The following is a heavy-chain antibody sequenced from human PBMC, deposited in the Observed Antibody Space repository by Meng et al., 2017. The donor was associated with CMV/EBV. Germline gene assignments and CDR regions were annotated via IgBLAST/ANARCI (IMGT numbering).Heavy chain of an antibody. CDR2: INWNGGST. Sequence: GGSLRLSCAASGFTFDDYGMSWVRQAPGKGLEWVSVINWNGGSTGDADSVKGRFTISRDNAKNSLYLQMNSLRAEDTALYYCARGRTTVTTQTGNDYWGQGTLVTVSS. V-gene: IGHV3-20*04. D-gene: IGHD4-17*01. CDR3: ARGRTTVTTQTGNDY. CDR1: GFTFDDYG. J-gene: IGHJ4*02.